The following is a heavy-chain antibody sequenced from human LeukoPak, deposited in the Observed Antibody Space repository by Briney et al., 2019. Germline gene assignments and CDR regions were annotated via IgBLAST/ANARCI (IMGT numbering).Heavy chain of an antibody. Sequence: GGSLRLSCTASGFTFGDYAMTWVRQAPGKGLEWVGFIRSKIYGGTPEYAASVKGRFTISRDDSKGVAYLQINSLKTEDTAVYYCTRDQTPYYWGQGTLVTVSS. V-gene: IGHV3-49*04. CDR2: IRSKIYGGTP. J-gene: IGHJ4*02. CDR3: TRDQTPYY. CDR1: GFTFGDYA.